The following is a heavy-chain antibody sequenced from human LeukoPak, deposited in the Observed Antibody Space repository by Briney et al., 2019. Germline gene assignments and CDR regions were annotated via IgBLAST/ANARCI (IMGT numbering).Heavy chain of an antibody. Sequence: GGSLRLSCAASGFTFSSYAMSWVRQAPGKGPEWVANMKQDGGEKYYVESVKGRFTISRDNAKNSLYLQMNSLRDEDTAVYYCASQSYGLFEYWGQGTLVTVSS. CDR2: MKQDGGEK. V-gene: IGHV3-7*01. J-gene: IGHJ4*02. CDR3: ASQSYGLFEY. D-gene: IGHD3-10*01. CDR1: GFTFSSYA.